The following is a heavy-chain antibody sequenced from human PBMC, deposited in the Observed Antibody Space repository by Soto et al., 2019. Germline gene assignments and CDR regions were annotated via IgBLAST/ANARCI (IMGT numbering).Heavy chain of an antibody. CDR2: ISGSGGST. Sequence: AGGALRLSCAASGFTFSSYAMSWVRPAPGKGLEWVSAISGSGGSTYYADSVKGRFTIFRDNSKNTLYLQMNSLRAEDTAVYYCAQTAEFWSGFRFDYWGQGTLVTVSS. CDR1: GFTFSSYA. V-gene: IGHV3-23*01. J-gene: IGHJ4*02. CDR3: AQTAEFWSGFRFDY. D-gene: IGHD3-3*01.